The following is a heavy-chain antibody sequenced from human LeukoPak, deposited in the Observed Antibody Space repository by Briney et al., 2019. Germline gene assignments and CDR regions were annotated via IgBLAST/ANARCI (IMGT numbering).Heavy chain of an antibody. CDR3: ARGPSGYHNT. V-gene: IGHV3-21*01. D-gene: IGHD6-25*01. Sequence: PGGSLRLSCAASGFTFSTYSMNWVRQAPGKGLEWVSSISSSSSYIYYADSVKGRFTISRDNAKNSLYLQMNSLRAEDTAVYYCARGPSGYHNTGGQGTLVTVSS. CDR2: ISSSSSYI. CDR1: GFTFSTYS. J-gene: IGHJ4*02.